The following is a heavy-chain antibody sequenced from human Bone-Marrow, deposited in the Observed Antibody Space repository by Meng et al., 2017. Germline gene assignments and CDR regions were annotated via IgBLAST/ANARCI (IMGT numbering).Heavy chain of an antibody. D-gene: IGHD5-24*01. V-gene: IGHV4-34*01. CDR3: ARTCRDGYNFDY. CDR1: GGSCSGYY. CDR2: INHSGST. J-gene: IGHJ4*02. Sequence: VQLQQWGAGLLKPSETLSLTCAVYGGSCSGYYWSWIRQPPGKGLEWIGEINHSGSTNYNPSLKSRVTISVDTSKNQFSLKLSSVTAADTAVYYCARTCRDGYNFDYWGQGTLVTVSS.